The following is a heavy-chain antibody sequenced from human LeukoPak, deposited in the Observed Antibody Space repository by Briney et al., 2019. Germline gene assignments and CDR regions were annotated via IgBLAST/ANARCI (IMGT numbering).Heavy chain of an antibody. CDR3: ARAAYSSGWFSSIYFDY. D-gene: IGHD6-19*01. CDR2: INHSGST. CDR1: GGSFSGYY. Sequence: PSETLSLTCAVYGGSFSGYYWSWIRQPPGKGLEWIGEINHSGSTNYNPSLKSRVTISVDTSKNQFSLKLSSVTAADTAVYYCARAAYSSGWFSSIYFDYWGQGTLVTVSS. J-gene: IGHJ4*02. V-gene: IGHV4-34*01.